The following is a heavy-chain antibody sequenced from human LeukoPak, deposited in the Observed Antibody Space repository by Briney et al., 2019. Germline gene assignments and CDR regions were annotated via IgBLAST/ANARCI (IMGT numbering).Heavy chain of an antibody. CDR1: GFTFSSYG. D-gene: IGHD6-13*01. J-gene: IGHJ4*02. Sequence: GGSLRLSCAASGFTFSSYGMHWVRQAPGKGLEWVAVIWYDGSNKYYADSVKGRYTISRDNSKNTLYLQMNSLRAEDTAVYYCAKVETAAAATLRGFDYWGQGTLVTVSS. CDR3: AKVETAAAATLRGFDY. V-gene: IGHV3-33*06. CDR2: IWYDGSNK.